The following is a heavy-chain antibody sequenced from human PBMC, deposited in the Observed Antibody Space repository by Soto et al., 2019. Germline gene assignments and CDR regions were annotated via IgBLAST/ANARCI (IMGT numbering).Heavy chain of an antibody. J-gene: IGHJ6*02. Sequence: PGGSLRLSCAASGFTFSSYWMHWVRQAPGKGLVWVSRINSDGSSTSYADSVKGRFTISRDNAKNTLYLQMNSLRAEDTAVYYCARDRLLWFGELFRGDYGMDVWGQGTTVTVSS. CDR1: GFTFSSYW. V-gene: IGHV3-74*01. CDR2: INSDGSST. CDR3: ARDRLLWFGELFRGDYGMDV. D-gene: IGHD3-10*01.